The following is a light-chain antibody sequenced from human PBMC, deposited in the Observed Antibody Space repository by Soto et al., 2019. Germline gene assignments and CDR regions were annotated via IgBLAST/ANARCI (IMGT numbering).Light chain of an antibody. J-gene: IGKJ5*01. Sequence: DFRRTQSPSTLSASVGDRVNITSRASQSISIWLAWYQQNPGRAPKLLIYAASSLQSGVPSRFSGSGSGTDFTLTISSLQPDDVATYFCQQNDTFSIALGQGTRLK. CDR2: AAS. CDR1: QSISIW. V-gene: IGKV1-5*01. CDR3: QQNDTFSIA.